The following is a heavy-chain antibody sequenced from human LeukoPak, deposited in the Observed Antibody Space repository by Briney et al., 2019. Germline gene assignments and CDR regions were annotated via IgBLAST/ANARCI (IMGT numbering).Heavy chain of an antibody. CDR2: IYYSGST. Sequence: PSETLSLTCTVSGGSISSSSYYWGWIRQPPGKGLEWIGSIYYSGSTYYNPSLKSRVTISVDTSKNQFSLKLSSVTAADTAVYYCARIQTVVVTDIDYWGQGTLVTVSS. V-gene: IGHV4-39*01. CDR1: GGSISSSSYY. J-gene: IGHJ4*02. D-gene: IGHD3-22*01. CDR3: ARIQTVVVTDIDY.